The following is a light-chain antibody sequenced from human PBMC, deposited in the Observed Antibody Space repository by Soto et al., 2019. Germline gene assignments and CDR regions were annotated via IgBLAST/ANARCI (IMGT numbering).Light chain of an antibody. CDR2: GAS. V-gene: IGKV3-20*01. J-gene: IGKJ1*01. CDR1: ESVSSSY. CDR3: QQYGSSPPWT. Sequence: EMVFTQSPGTLSLSPGERATLCCRASESVSSSYLAWYQQKPGQAPRLLIYGASSRATGIPDRFSGSGSGTDFTLTISRLEPEDFAVYYCQQYGSSPPWTFGQGTKVDI.